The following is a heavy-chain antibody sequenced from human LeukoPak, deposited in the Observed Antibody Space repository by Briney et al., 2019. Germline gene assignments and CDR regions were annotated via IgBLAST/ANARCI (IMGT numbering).Heavy chain of an antibody. Sequence: KPSETLSLTCAVYGGSFSGYYWSWIRQPPGKGLEWIGEINHSGSTNYNPSLKSRVTISVDTSKNQFSLKLSSVTAADTAVYYCARGAQRAAYCGGDCWGYFDYWGQGTLVTVSS. CDR1: GGSFSGYY. CDR3: ARGAQRAAYCGGDCWGYFDY. D-gene: IGHD2-21*02. J-gene: IGHJ4*02. V-gene: IGHV4-34*01. CDR2: INHSGST.